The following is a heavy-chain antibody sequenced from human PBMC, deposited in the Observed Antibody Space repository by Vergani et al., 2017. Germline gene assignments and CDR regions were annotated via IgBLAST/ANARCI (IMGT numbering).Heavy chain of an antibody. Sequence: QVQLQESGPGLVKPSETLSLTFPVSGDSVISTDYHWGWIRQPPGKGLEWIGLMDYSGSTSYNPSLGSRISMSFETPKNQFSLRLPSVTGADTAVYYCASKRGACRAAYCHSYDFWGPGTLVGVSS. CDR1: GDSVISTDYH. CDR3: ASKRGACRAAYCHSYDF. J-gene: IGHJ4*02. V-gene: IGHV4-39*01. CDR2: MDYSGST. D-gene: IGHD2-15*01.